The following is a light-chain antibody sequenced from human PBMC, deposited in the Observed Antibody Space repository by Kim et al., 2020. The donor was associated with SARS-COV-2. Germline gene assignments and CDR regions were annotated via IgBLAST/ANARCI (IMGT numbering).Light chain of an antibody. V-gene: IGLV2-11*01. J-gene: IGLJ1*01. CDR2: DVT. CDR1: SSDVGASYY. CDR3: CSYAGSYTHV. Sequence: QSALTQPRSVSGSPGQSVTISCTGTSSDVGASYYVSWYQQHPGKAPKLMTYDVTKRPSGVPDRFSGSKSGNTASLTISGLQAEDEADYYCCSYAGSYTHVFGTGTKVTVL.